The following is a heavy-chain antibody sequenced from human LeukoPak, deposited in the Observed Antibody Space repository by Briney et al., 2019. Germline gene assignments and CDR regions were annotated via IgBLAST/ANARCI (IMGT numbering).Heavy chain of an antibody. CDR1: GGSISSYY. Sequence: SETLSLTCTVSGGSISSYYWSWIRQPPGKGLEWIGYIYYSGSTNYNPSLKSRVTISVDTSKNQFSLKLSSVTAADTAVYYCARGGGGYQLQSPFAFDYWGQGTLVTVSS. V-gene: IGHV4-59*01. J-gene: IGHJ4*02. CDR2: IYYSGST. CDR3: ARGGGGYQLQSPFAFDY. D-gene: IGHD2-2*01.